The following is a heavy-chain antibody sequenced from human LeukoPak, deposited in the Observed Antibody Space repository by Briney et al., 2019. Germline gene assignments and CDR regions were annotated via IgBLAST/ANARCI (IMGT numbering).Heavy chain of an antibody. CDR2: IRTDGSNK. J-gene: IGHJ4*02. V-gene: IGHV3-30*02. D-gene: IGHD3-10*01. Sequence: GGSLRLSCVASGFTFRRFGMHWVRQAPGKGLDWVTFIRTDGSNKYYADSVKGRFTISRDNSKNTLYLQMNSLRAEDTAVYYCAKVVRDYYGSGSYPDYWGQGTLVAVSS. CDR1: GFTFRRFG. CDR3: AKVVRDYYGSGSYPDY.